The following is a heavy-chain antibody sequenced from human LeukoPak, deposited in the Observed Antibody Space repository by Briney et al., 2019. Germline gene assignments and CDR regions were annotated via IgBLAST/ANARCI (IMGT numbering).Heavy chain of an antibody. V-gene: IGHV4-34*01. CDR3: ASCSTSCCIH. D-gene: IGHD2-2*01. J-gene: IGHJ4*02. Sequence: SETLSLTCAVYGGSFSGYYWSWIRQPPGKGLEWIGEINHSGSTNYNPSLKSRVTISVDTSKNQFSLKLSSVTAADTAVYYCASCSTSCCIHWGQGTLVTVSS. CDR1: GGSFSGYY. CDR2: INHSGST.